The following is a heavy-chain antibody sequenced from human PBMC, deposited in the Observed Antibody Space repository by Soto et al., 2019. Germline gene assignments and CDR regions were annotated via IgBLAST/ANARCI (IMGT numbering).Heavy chain of an antibody. V-gene: IGHV1-2*02. D-gene: IGHD3-9*01. J-gene: IGHJ4*02. Sequence: ASVKVSCKASGYTFTGYYMHWVRQAPGQGLEWMGWINPNSGGTNYAQKFQGRVTMTRDTSISTAYMELSRLRSDDTAVYYCARASVLRYCHWSHDYWDQGTLVTVSS. CDR3: ARASVLRYCHWSHDY. CDR1: GYTFTGYY. CDR2: INPNSGGT.